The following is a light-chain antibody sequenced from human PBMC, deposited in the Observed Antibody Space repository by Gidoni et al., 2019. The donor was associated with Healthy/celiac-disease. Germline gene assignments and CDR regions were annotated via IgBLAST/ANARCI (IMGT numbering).Light chain of an antibody. CDR2: AAS. J-gene: IGKJ3*01. Sequence: DIQMTQSPSSLSAAVGDRVTITCRASQSISRYLNWYQQKPGKAPKLLIYAASSLQSGVPSRFSGSGSGTDFTLPISSMQLEEFATYYCQQSYSTPYTTFGPGTKVDIK. V-gene: IGKV1-39*01. CDR3: QQSYSTPYTT. CDR1: QSISRY.